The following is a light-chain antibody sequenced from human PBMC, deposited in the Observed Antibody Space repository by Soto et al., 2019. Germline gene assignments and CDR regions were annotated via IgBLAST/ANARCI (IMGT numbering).Light chain of an antibody. CDR2: DAS. Sequence: DIQVTQSPSSVSASVGDRVTITCRASQDIAGFLAWYQHKPGKAPKLLIYDASSLESGVPSRFSGSGSGTEFTLTISSLQPDDFATYYCQHYNSYSEAFGQGTKVDIK. CDR3: QHYNSYSEA. J-gene: IGKJ1*01. CDR1: QDIAGF. V-gene: IGKV1-5*01.